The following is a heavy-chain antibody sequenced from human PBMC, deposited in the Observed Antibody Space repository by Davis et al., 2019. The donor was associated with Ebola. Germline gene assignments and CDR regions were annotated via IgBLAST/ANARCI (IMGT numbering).Heavy chain of an antibody. Sequence: GSLRLSCAVSGFTINDYFMTWIRQPPGKGLEWIGSFYYSGSPYYNPSLKSRVTISGDTSKNQFSLKLSSVTAADTAVYYCARHRLVTFGGVIAQVDHWGQGTLVTVSS. J-gene: IGHJ4*02. V-gene: IGHV4-39*01. CDR1: GFTINDYF. D-gene: IGHD3-16*02. CDR2: FYYSGSP. CDR3: ARHRLVTFGGVIAQVDH.